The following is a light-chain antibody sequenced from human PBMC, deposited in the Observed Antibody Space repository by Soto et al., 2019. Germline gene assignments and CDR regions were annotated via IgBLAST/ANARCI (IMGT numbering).Light chain of an antibody. J-gene: IGKJ4*01. V-gene: IGKV3D-20*01. CDR3: QQFGAALT. CDR1: QSVGINY. Sequence: EIVLTQSPATLSLSPGERATLSCGASQSVGINYLAWYQQKPDLAHRLLMYDVSKRFTGTPDRYSGSGSGTDVTLTINRLEPEDCAVYYCQQFGAALTVGGGTKVEIK. CDR2: DVS.